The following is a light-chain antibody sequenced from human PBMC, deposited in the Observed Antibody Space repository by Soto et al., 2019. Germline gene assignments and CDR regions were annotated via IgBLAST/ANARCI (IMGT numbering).Light chain of an antibody. CDR1: QSISSY. Sequence: DIPMTQSPSSLSASVGDRVTITCRASQSISSYLNWYQQKPGKAPKLLIYAASSLQSGVPSRFSGRGSGTDFTLTISSLQPEDFATYYCQQSYSTPRATFGPGTKVDIK. V-gene: IGKV1-39*01. CDR2: AAS. CDR3: QQSYSTPRAT. J-gene: IGKJ3*01.